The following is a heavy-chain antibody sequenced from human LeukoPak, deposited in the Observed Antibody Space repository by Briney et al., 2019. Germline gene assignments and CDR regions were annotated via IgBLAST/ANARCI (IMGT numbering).Heavy chain of an antibody. Sequence: GSLRLSCAASGFTFDDYAMHWVRQAPGKGLEWVSLISWDGGSTYYADSVKGRFTISRGNSKNSLYLQMNSLRAEDTALYYCAKALYQLLPGYYYGMDVWGQGTTVTVSS. CDR3: AKALYQLLPGYYYGMDV. CDR1: GFTFDDYA. D-gene: IGHD2-2*01. CDR2: ISWDGGST. V-gene: IGHV3-43D*03. J-gene: IGHJ6*02.